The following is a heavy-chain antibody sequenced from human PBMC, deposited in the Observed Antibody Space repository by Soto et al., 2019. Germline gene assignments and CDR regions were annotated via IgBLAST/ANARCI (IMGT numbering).Heavy chain of an antibody. D-gene: IGHD1-26*01. CDR2: ISYDGSLK. J-gene: IGHJ4*02. CDR1: GFTFSCCA. CDR3: AKDEGVGGTLGIPNGNEY. V-gene: IGHV3-30*18. Sequence: QVRLVESGGGEVQPGKSLRLSCAAPGFTFSCCAMHWVRQAPGKGLEWVAIISYDGSLKYYADSVKGRFTISRDNSKNKLDLQMNSLRFEDPAVYFCAKDEGVGGTLGIPNGNEYWGQGTLVTVSS.